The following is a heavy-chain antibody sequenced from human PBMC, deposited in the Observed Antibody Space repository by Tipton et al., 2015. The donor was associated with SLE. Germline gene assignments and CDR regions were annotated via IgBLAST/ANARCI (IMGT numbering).Heavy chain of an antibody. CDR1: GGSISSDGYY. D-gene: IGHD5-12*01. V-gene: IGHV4-61*10. CDR3: ARTAPLYSGYDFDY. CDR2: IYSSGSI. J-gene: IGHJ4*02. Sequence: PGLVKPSETLSLTCTVSGGSISSDGYYWSWIRQPAGKGLEWIGHIYSSGSIKYNPSLKSRVSISGDTSKNQLSLRLNSVTAADTAVYYCARTAPLYSGYDFDYWGQGNLVTVSS.